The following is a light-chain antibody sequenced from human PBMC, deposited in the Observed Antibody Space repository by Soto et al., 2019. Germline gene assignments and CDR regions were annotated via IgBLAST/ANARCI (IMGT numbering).Light chain of an antibody. CDR1: SSDVGAYNY. CDR3: CSYADNYSYV. J-gene: IGLJ1*01. V-gene: IGLV2-11*01. Sequence: QSVQTHPRSVSGSPGHSVTISCTGTSSDVGAYNYVSWYQQHPGKAPKLMTYDVSKRPSGVPDRFSGSKSGNTASLTIPGLQAEDEADYYCCSYADNYSYVFGTGTKVTVL. CDR2: DVS.